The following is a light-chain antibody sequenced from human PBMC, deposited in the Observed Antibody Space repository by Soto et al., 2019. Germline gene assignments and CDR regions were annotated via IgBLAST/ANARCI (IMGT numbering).Light chain of an antibody. V-gene: IGLV4-60*02. Sequence: QSVLTQSSSASASLGSSVKLTCTLSSGHSSYIIAWHQQQPGKAPRYLMKLEGSGSYNKGSGVPDRFSGSSSGADRYLTISNLQFEDEADYYCETWDSNTRRWVFGGGTKVTVL. J-gene: IGLJ3*02. CDR3: ETWDSNTRRWV. CDR2: LEGSGSY. CDR1: SGHSSYI.